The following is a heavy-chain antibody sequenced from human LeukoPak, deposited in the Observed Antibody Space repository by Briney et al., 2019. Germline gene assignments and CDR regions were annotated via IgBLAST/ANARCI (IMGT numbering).Heavy chain of an antibody. CDR3: ARAGGSSDY. CDR1: GGSISSSNW. D-gene: IGHD2-15*01. Sequence: PSDTLSLTCGVSGGSISSSNWWTWARQPPGKGLEWVGEIYHSGSTNYNPSLKSRVTISGDKSKTQFSLKLSSVTAADTAIYYCARAGGSSDYWGQGTLVTVSS. V-gene: IGHV4-4*02. J-gene: IGHJ4*02. CDR2: IYHSGST.